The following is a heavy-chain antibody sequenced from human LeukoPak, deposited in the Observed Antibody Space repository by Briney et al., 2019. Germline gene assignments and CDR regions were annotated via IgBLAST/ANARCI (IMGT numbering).Heavy chain of an antibody. CDR3: ASSGSYRFDY. CDR1: GFSFSDAW. V-gene: IGHV3-15*07. J-gene: IGHJ4*02. D-gene: IGHD1-26*01. Sequence: GGSLRLSCAASGFSFSDAWMNWVRQAPGKGLEWVGHIRSKADGGTPDYIAPVKGRFTISRDDSKDTLYLQMNSLRDEDTAVYYCASSGSYRFDYWGQGTLVTVSS. CDR2: IRSKADGGTP.